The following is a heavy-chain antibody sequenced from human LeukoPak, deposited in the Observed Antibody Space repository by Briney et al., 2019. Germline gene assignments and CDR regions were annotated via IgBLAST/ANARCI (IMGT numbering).Heavy chain of an antibody. J-gene: IGHJ4*02. CDR1: GYTFTSYY. Sequence: ASVKVSCKASGYTFTSYYMHWVRQAPGQGLERMGWINPNSGDTNYAQKFQGRVTMTRDTSINTAYMELSRLRTDDTAAYYCATNPYEYYFDYWGQGTLATVSS. CDR3: ATNPYEYYFDY. V-gene: IGHV1-2*02. CDR2: INPNSGDT. D-gene: IGHD5-12*01.